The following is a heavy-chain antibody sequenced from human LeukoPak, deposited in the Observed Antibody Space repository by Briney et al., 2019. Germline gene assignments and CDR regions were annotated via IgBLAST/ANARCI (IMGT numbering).Heavy chain of an antibody. V-gene: IGHV1-69*13. CDR3: ARDASRDYYDSSGYYP. J-gene: IGHJ5*02. Sequence: SVKVSCKASGGTFSSYAISWVRQAPGQGLEWMGGIIPIFGTANYAQKFQGRVAITADESTSTAYMELSSLRSEDTAVYYCARDASRDYYDSSGYYPWGQGTLVTVSS. CDR2: IIPIFGTA. D-gene: IGHD3-22*01. CDR1: GGTFSSYA.